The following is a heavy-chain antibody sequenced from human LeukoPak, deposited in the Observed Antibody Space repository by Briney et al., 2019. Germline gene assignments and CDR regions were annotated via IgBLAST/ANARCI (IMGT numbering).Heavy chain of an antibody. V-gene: IGHV1-69*04. CDR1: GGTFSSYA. D-gene: IGHD2-2*01. Sequence: ASVKVSCKASGGTFSSYAISWVRQAPGQGLEWMGRIIPILGIANCAQKFQGRVTITADKSTSTAYMELSSLRSEDTAVYYCARDQYDVVVPAASSTWFDPWGQGTLVTVSS. CDR3: ARDQYDVVVPAASSTWFDP. CDR2: IIPILGIA. J-gene: IGHJ5*02.